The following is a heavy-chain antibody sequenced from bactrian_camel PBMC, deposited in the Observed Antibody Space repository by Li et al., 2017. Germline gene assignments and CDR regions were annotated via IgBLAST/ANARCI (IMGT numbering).Heavy chain of an antibody. J-gene: IGHJ6*01. D-gene: IGHD1*01. V-gene: IGHV3S1*01. CDR2: IYAGGATYIERT. Sequence: HVQLVESGGGSVQDGGSLRLSCVAVQDTAKRNSMAWFRQAPGKEREGLAAIYAGGATYIERTYYADSVKGRFTISRDGAKNALYLQMSGLKPGDTGMYYCASVQNLGRVYASCPADNEFGYWGRGTQVTVS. CDR1: QDTAKRNS. CDR3: ASVQNLGRVYASCPADNEFGY.